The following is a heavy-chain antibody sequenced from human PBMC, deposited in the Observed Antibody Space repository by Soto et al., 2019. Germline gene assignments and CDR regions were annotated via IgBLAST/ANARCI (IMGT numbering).Heavy chain of an antibody. V-gene: IGHV3-7*01. D-gene: IGHD5-12*01. CDR3: AMALGRDL. CDR1: GFTFNNHW. J-gene: IGHJ6*04. CDR2: IKQDGTEK. Sequence: EVQLAESGGELVQPGGSLTLSCVASGFTFNNHWMTWVRQAPGKGLEWVANIKQDGTEKYYVDSVKGRFTISRDNAKSSLYLQMNDRRVADTAVYYCAMALGRDLWGKGTPVGVSS.